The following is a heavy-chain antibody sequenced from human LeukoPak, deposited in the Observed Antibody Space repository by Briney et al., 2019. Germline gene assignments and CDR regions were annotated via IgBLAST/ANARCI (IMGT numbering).Heavy chain of an antibody. V-gene: IGHV3-11*01. D-gene: IGHD3-16*02. Sequence: GGSLTLSCAASGFTFSDYYMSWVRQAPGKGLEWVPYISSSGSTTYYADTGNGRFTTASDNAKNSLHLQMNSLRAEDMTVYYRARELSALDPWGQGTRVTVSS. CDR3: ARELSALDP. CDR2: ISSSGSTT. CDR1: GFTFSDYY. J-gene: IGHJ5*02.